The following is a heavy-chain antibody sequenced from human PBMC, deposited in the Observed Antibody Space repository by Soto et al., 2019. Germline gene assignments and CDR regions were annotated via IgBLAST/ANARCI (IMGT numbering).Heavy chain of an antibody. J-gene: IGHJ4*02. D-gene: IGHD2-15*01. CDR2: ISAYNGNT. Sequence: VKGSCKASGYTFTSYAISWVRQATGQGLEWMGWISAYNGNTNYAQKLQGRVTMTTDTSTSTAYMELRSLRSDDAAVYYCARDGGSGYLDYWGQGTLVTVSS. CDR3: ARDGGSGYLDY. CDR1: GYTFTSYA. V-gene: IGHV1-18*04.